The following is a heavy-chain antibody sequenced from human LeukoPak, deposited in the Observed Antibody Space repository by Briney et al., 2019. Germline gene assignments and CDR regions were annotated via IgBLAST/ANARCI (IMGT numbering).Heavy chain of an antibody. D-gene: IGHD3-22*01. CDR3: ARGDYYDSNDYYFDY. V-gene: IGHV4-39*07. CDR1: GGSIRSSSYY. CDR2: IYYSGST. J-gene: IGHJ4*02. Sequence: SETLSLTCSVSGGSIRSSSYYWGWIRQPPGKGLEWIGSIYYSGSTNYNPSLKSRVTISVDTSKNQFSLKLSSVTAADTAVYYCARGDYYDSNDYYFDYWGQGALVTVSS.